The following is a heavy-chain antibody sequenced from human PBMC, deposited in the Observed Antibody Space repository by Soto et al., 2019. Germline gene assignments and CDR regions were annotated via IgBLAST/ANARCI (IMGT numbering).Heavy chain of an antibody. CDR3: ARLKVYYYDSSGYCYPYYFDY. J-gene: IGHJ4*02. D-gene: IGHD3-22*01. Sequence: SETLSLTCTVSGGSISSYYWSWIRQPPGKGLEWIGYIYYSGSTNYNPSLKSRVTISVDTSKNQFSLKLSSVTAADTAVYYCARLKVYYYDSSGYCYPYYFDYWGQGTLVTVSS. CDR1: GGSISSYY. V-gene: IGHV4-59*01. CDR2: IYYSGST.